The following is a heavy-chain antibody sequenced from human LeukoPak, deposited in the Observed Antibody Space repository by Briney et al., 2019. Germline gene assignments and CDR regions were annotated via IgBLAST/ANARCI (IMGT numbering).Heavy chain of an antibody. CDR2: IIPIFGTA. J-gene: IGHJ4*02. D-gene: IGHD3-10*01. V-gene: IGHV1-69*05. CDR1: RGTFSSYA. Sequence: SVKVSCKASRGTFSSYAISWVRQAPGQGLEWMGRIIPIFGTANYAQKFQGRVTITTDESTSTAYMELSSLRSEDTAVYYCASQEGELLSAPKTGFDYWGQGTLVTVSS. CDR3: ASQEGELLSAPKTGFDY.